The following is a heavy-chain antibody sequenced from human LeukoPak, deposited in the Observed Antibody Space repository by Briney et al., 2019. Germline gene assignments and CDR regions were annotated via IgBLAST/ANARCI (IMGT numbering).Heavy chain of an antibody. CDR2: INHSGST. D-gene: IGHD3-10*01. CDR3: ASNSGMVRGVIGY. V-gene: IGHV4-34*01. CDR1: GGSFSGYY. Sequence: SETLSLTCAVYGGSFSGYYWSWIRQPPGKGLEWIGEINHSGSTNYNPSLKSRVTISVDTSKNQFSLKLSSVTAADTAVYYCASNSGMVRGVIGYWGQGTLVTVSS. J-gene: IGHJ4*02.